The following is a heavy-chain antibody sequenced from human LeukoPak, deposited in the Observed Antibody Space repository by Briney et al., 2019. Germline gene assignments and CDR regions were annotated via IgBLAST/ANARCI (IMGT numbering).Heavy chain of an antibody. CDR1: GYTFTSYG. V-gene: IGHV1-2*02. CDR3: AREWRNCSGGSCY. Sequence: ASVKVSCKASGYTFTSYGISWVRQAPGQGLEWMGWINPNSGGTNYAQKFQGRVTMTRDTSISTAYMELSRLRSDDTAVYYCAREWRNCSGGSCYWGQGTLVTVSS. D-gene: IGHD2-15*01. J-gene: IGHJ4*02. CDR2: INPNSGGT.